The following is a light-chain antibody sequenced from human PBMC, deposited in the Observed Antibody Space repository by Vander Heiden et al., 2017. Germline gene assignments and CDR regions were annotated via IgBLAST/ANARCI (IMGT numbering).Light chain of an antibody. J-gene: IGKJ3*01. CDR1: QGISSY. CDR3: QQDDSYPFT. Sequence: AIRMTQSPSSFSASTGDRVTITCRASQGISSYLAWYQQKPGKAPKLLIYAASPLQSGVPSRFSGSGSGTDFTLTISCLQSEDFATYYCQQDDSYPFTFGHGTKVDIK. V-gene: IGKV1-8*01. CDR2: AAS.